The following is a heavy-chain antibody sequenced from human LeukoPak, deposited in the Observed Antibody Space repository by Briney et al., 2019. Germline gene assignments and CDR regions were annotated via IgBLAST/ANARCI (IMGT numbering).Heavy chain of an antibody. D-gene: IGHD6-13*01. CDR1: GFTFSSYG. Sequence: GGSLRLSCAASGFTFSSYGMHWVRQAPGKGLEWVAFIRYDGSNKYYADSVKGRFTISRDNSKNTLYLQMNSLRAEDTAVYYCAKDMLSSSSPNWFDPWGQGTLVTVSS. CDR2: IRYDGSNK. CDR3: AKDMLSSSSPNWFDP. J-gene: IGHJ5*02. V-gene: IGHV3-30*02.